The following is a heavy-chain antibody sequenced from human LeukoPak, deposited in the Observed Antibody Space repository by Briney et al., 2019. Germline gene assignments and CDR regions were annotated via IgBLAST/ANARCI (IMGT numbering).Heavy chain of an antibody. V-gene: IGHV3-7*01. CDR2: IKQDGSEK. Sequence: PGGSLRLSCAASGFSISDYHMGWIRQGPGKGLEWVANIKQDGSEKYYVDSVKGRFTISRDNAKNSLYLQMNSLRAEDTAVYYCAREKTDSDYGMDVWGQGTTVTVSS. CDR3: AREKTDSDYGMDV. CDR1: GFSISDYH. D-gene: IGHD2-21*02. J-gene: IGHJ6*02.